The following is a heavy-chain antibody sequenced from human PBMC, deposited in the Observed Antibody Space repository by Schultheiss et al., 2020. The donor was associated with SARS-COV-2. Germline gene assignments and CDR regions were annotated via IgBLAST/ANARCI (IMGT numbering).Heavy chain of an antibody. V-gene: IGHV1-2*02. CDR3: ASLIMITFGGVIDDYWYFDR. CDR2: INPNSGGT. J-gene: IGHJ2*01. Sequence: ASVKVSCKASGYTFTGYYMHWVRQAPGQGLEWMGWINPNSGGTNYAQKFQGRVTMTRDTSISTAYMELSSLRSEDTAVYYCASLIMITFGGVIDDYWYFDRWGRGTLVTVSS. D-gene: IGHD3-16*02. CDR1: GYTFTGYY.